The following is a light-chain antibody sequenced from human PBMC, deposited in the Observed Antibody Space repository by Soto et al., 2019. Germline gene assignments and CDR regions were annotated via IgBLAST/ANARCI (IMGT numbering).Light chain of an antibody. CDR2: DAS. J-gene: IGKJ4*01. CDR3: QQYDNFPLT. V-gene: IGKV1-33*01. CDR1: HDINKY. Sequence: DIQMTQSPSSLSASVGDRVTITCQASHDINKYLNWYQQKPGKAPKLLIYDASNLETGVPSRFSGSRSGTDFTFTISSLQPEDIATYYCQQYDNFPLTFGGGTKVGIK.